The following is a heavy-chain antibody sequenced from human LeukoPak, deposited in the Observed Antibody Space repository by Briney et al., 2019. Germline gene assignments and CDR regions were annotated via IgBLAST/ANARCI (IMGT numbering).Heavy chain of an antibody. CDR1: GFTFSSYA. Sequence: GGSLRLSCAASGFTFSSYAMHWVRQAPGKGLDWVAVISYDGSNKYYADSVKGRFTISRDNSKNTLYLQMNSLRAEDTAVYYCARAYCSGHTCYSATDWGQGTLVTVSS. J-gene: IGHJ4*02. V-gene: IGHV3-30*04. CDR2: ISYDGSNK. CDR3: ARAYCSGHTCYSATD. D-gene: IGHD2-15*01.